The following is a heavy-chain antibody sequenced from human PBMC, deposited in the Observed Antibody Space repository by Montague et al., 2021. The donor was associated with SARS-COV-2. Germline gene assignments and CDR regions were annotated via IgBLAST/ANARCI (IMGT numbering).Heavy chain of an antibody. D-gene: IGHD3-22*01. CDR3: ARDKYYYASSGYYPLVYFDY. V-gene: IGHV2-70*11. J-gene: IGHJ4*02. CDR2: IDWDDDK. CDR1: GFSLSTSGLC. Sequence: PALVKSTQTLTLTCTFSGFSLSTSGLCVSWIRQPPGKALEWLARIDWDDDKYYSTSLKTRLTISKDTSKNQVVLTMTNMDPVDTATYYCARDKYYYASSGYYPLVYFDYWGQGTLVTVSS.